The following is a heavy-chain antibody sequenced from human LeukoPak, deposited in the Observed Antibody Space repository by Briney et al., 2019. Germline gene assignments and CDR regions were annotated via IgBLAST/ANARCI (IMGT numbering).Heavy chain of an antibody. CDR2: IYYSGST. J-gene: IGHJ2*01. V-gene: IGHV4-30-4*08. D-gene: IGHD4-17*01. CDR3: ARDPAFTVTTPSWYFDL. Sequence: SETLSLTCTVSGGSLSSGDYYWSWIRQPPGKGLEWIGYIYYSGSTYYNPSLKSRVTISVDTSKNQFSLKLSSVTAADTAVYYCARDPAFTVTTPSWYFDLWGRGTLVTVSS. CDR1: GGSLSSGDYY.